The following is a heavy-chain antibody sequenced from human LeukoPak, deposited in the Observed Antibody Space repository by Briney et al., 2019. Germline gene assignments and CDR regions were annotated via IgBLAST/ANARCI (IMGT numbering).Heavy chain of an antibody. Sequence: GRSLRLSCAASGFTFSSHDMHWVRQAPGKGLEWVSTISGGGGYTYYADSVKGRFTISRDNSRNTLYLQMNSLRAEDRAVYYCAKDPDDYSGTTAGDYWGQGTLVTVSS. CDR3: AKDPDDYSGTTAGDY. D-gene: IGHD1-1*01. CDR1: GFTFSSHD. J-gene: IGHJ4*02. V-gene: IGHV3-23*01. CDR2: ISGGGGYT.